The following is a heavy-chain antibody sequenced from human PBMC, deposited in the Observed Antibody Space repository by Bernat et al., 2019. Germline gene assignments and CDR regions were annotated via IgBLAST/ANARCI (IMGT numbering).Heavy chain of an antibody. CDR1: GGSISSSSYY. D-gene: IGHD3-22*01. CDR3: ARSQYDSRNYYRGDWYFDL. Sequence: QLQLQESGPGLVKPSETLSLTCTVSGGSISSSSYYWGWIRQPPGKGLEWIGSIYYSGSTYYNPSLKSRVTISVDTSKNKFSLKLTSVTAADMAVYYCARSQYDSRNYYRGDWYFDLWGRGTLVTVSS. CDR2: IYYSGST. J-gene: IGHJ2*01. V-gene: IGHV4-39*01.